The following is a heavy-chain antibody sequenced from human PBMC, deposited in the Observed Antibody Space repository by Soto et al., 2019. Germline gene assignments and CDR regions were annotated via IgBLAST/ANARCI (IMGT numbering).Heavy chain of an antibody. J-gene: IGHJ6*03. CDR1: GGTFSSYA. CDR3: ARELRRYYYYYYMDV. CDR2: IIPILGIA. V-gene: IGHV1-69*10. Sequence: SVKVSCKASGGTFSSYAISWVRQAPGQGLEWMGGIIPILGIANYAQKFQGRVTITADKSTSTAYMELSSLRSEDTAVYYCARELRRYYYYYYMDVWGKGTTVTVSS. D-gene: IGHD5-12*01.